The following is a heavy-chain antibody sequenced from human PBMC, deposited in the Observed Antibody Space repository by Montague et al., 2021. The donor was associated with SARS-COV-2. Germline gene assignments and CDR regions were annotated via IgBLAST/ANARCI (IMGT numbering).Heavy chain of an antibody. CDR2: VLYNKGT. V-gene: IGHV4-59*08. CDR1: GVSFTDYY. Sequence: SETLSLTCTVSGVSFTDYYWSWIRQPPGKGLEWVGDVLYNKGTNFNPSLKGRVSISVDTSKNQFSLRLTSVTAADTAFYYCVRHPHYDALNGPPDFWGQGALVTVSS. J-gene: IGHJ4*02. CDR3: VRHPHYDALNGPPDF. D-gene: IGHD3-9*01.